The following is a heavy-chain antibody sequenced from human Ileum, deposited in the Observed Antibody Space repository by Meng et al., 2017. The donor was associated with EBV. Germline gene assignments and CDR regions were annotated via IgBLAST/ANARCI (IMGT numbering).Heavy chain of an antibody. J-gene: IGHJ4*02. D-gene: IGHD2-21*02. CDR3: VRDVPDGDISLFDS. CDR1: GYSLRSYA. Sequence: QVQLVQSGSELKKPXXSVKVXCKASGYSLRSYAVNWLRQAPGRGLEWMGWINPSTAHPTYAQDFTGRFVFSLDISVNTAYLQINSLKAEDTAIYYCVRDVPDGDISLFDSWGQGTLVTVSS. CDR2: INPSTAHP. V-gene: IGHV7-4-1*02.